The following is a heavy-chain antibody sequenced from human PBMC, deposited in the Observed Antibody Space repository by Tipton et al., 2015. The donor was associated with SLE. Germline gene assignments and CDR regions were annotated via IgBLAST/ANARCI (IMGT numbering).Heavy chain of an antibody. CDR2: INHRGST. Sequence: TLSLTCAVYGESFSGYYWTWIRQPPGKGPEWIGEINHRGSTKYSPSLESRVTISLDTSKNQFSLKLSSVTAADTAVYYCVRLELPATKADYWGPGTLVTVSS. CDR3: VRLELPATKADY. CDR1: GESFSGYY. V-gene: IGHV4-34*01. J-gene: IGHJ4*02. D-gene: IGHD5-24*01.